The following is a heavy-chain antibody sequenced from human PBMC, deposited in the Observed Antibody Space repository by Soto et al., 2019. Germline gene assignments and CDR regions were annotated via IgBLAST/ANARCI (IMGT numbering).Heavy chain of an antibody. CDR1: GFTFSSYS. J-gene: IGHJ1*01. Sequence: LRLSCAASGFTFSSYSMNWVRQAPGKGLEWVSYISSSSSTIYYADSVKGRFTISRDNAKNSLYLQMNSLRAEDTAVYYCARDLGSSWYPEYFQHWGQGTLVTVSS. CDR3: ARDLGSSWYPEYFQH. V-gene: IGHV3-48*01. D-gene: IGHD6-13*01. CDR2: ISSSSSTI.